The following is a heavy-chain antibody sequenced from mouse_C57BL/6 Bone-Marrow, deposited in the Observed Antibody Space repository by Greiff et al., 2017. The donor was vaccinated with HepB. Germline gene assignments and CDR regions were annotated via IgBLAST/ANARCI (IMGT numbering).Heavy chain of an antibody. CDR3: ARHDLRWLRRGYYFDY. D-gene: IGHD2-2*01. J-gene: IGHJ2*01. V-gene: IGHV5-6*02. CDR2: ISSGGSST. CDR1: GFSFSSYG. Sequence: DVMLVESGGDLVKPGGSLKLSCAASGFSFSSYGMSWVRQTPDKRLEWVATISSGGSSTYYPDSVKGRCTISSDNAKNTLYLQMSSLKSEDTAMYCCARHDLRWLRRGYYFDYWGQGTTRTVSS.